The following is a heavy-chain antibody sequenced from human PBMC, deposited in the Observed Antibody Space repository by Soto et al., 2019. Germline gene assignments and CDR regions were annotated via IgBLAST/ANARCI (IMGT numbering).Heavy chain of an antibody. CDR3: ARGGTMVRGVIPYYYYKDV. D-gene: IGHD3-10*01. CDR1: GFTFSSYG. Sequence: GGSLRLSCAASGFTFSSYGMHWVRQAPGKGLEWVAVIWYDGSNKYYADSVKGRFTISRDNSKNTLYLQMNSLRAEDTAVYYCARGGTMVRGVIPYYYYKDVWGKGTTVTVSS. CDR2: IWYDGSNK. V-gene: IGHV3-33*01. J-gene: IGHJ6*03.